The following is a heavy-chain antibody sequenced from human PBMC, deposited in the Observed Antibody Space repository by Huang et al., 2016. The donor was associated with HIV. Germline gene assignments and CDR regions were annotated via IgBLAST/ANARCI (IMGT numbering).Heavy chain of an antibody. J-gene: IGHJ6*02. CDR2: VNDSRTT. CDR3: ARQWTILEWLLGLDV. Sequence: QMQLQQRGAGLLKPSETLSLTCGVSGGSFTGNYLTWIRQAPGQGLEWIGEVNDSRTTNDNPSLNGRFTISLDKSNRELSLNLRSVTAADTAVYYCARQWTILEWLLGLDVWGQGTTVIVSS. D-gene: IGHD3-3*01. CDR1: GGSFTGNY. V-gene: IGHV4-34*02.